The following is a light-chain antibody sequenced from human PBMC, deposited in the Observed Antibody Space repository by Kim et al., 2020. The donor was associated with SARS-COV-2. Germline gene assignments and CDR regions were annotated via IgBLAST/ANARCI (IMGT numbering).Light chain of an antibody. J-gene: IGLJ2*01. V-gene: IGLV1-40*03. CDR1: SSNIGAGYD. Sequence: RVTRACPGSSSNIGAGYDVHWYQQLPGTAPKLLIYGNSNRPSGVPDRFSGSKSGASASLAITGLQAEDEADYYCQSYDSSLSVVVFGGGTQLTVL. CDR3: QSYDSSLSVVV. CDR2: GNS.